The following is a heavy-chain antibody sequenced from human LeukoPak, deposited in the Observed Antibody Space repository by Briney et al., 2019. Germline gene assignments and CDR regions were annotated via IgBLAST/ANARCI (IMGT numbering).Heavy chain of an antibody. CDR3: ARDWSSSWFDY. V-gene: IGHV3-7*01. Sequence: GGSLRLSCAASGFTFSTFSMHWVRQAPGKGLEGVANINEDGSEKNYVDSVKDRFAISRDNARNSLYLQLNSLRADDAAVYYCARDWSSSWFDYWGRGTLVTVSS. D-gene: IGHD6-13*01. J-gene: IGHJ4*02. CDR1: GFTFSTFS. CDR2: INEDGSEK.